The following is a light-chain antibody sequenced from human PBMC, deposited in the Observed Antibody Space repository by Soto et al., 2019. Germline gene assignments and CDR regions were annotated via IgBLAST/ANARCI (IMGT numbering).Light chain of an antibody. Sequence: QSALTQPASVSGSLGQSITISCTGTSSDVGAYNYVSWYQQHPDKAPKLLIFEVTNRPSGVSGRFSGSKSGIMASLSISGLQPEDEADYYCTSYSSSSPVLFGGGTQLTVL. CDR2: EVT. V-gene: IGLV2-14*01. CDR1: SSDVGAYNY. CDR3: TSYSSSSPVL. J-gene: IGLJ2*01.